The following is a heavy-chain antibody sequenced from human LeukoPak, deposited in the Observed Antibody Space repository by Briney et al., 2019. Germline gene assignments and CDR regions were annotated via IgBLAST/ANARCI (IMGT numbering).Heavy chain of an antibody. Sequence: GGSLRLSCAASGFTFDDYAMPWVRQAPGKGLEWVSGISWNSGSIGYADSVKGRFTISRDNAKNSLYLQMNSLRAEDTALYYCAKDMGYCSGGSCYSNDYWGQGTLVTVSS. D-gene: IGHD2-15*01. V-gene: IGHV3-9*01. CDR1: GFTFDDYA. CDR2: ISWNSGSI. CDR3: AKDMGYCSGGSCYSNDY. J-gene: IGHJ4*02.